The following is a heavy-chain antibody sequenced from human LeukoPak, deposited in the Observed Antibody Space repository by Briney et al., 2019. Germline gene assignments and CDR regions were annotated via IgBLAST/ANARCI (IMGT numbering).Heavy chain of an antibody. Sequence: GGSLRLSCAASGFTFSSYAMSWVRQALGKGLEWVSAISGSGGRTYYADSVKGRFTISRDNAKNSLYLQMNSLRAEDTAVYYCARDRYGSGRTFDYWGQGTLVTVSS. D-gene: IGHD3-10*01. CDR1: GFTFSSYA. V-gene: IGHV3-23*01. CDR2: ISGSGGRT. CDR3: ARDRYGSGRTFDY. J-gene: IGHJ4*02.